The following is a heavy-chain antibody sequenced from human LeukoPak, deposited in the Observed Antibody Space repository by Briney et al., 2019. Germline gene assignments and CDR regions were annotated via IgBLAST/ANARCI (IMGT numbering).Heavy chain of an antibody. J-gene: IGHJ4*02. CDR1: GFTFDDYG. CDR3: ARGGDYDFFDY. Sequence: GGSLRLSCAASGFTFDDYGMHWVRQAPGKGLEWLADISYDGTNKYYADSVKGRFTISRDNSKNTLSLQMNSLRVEDTAVYYCARGGDYDFFDYWGQGTLVTVSS. CDR2: ISYDGTNK. V-gene: IGHV3-30*03. D-gene: IGHD5-12*01.